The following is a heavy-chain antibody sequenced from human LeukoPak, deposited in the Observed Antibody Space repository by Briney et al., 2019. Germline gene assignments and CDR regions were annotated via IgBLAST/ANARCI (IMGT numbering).Heavy chain of an antibody. Sequence: GESLKISCKGSGYSFTSYGISWVRQAPGQGLEWMGWISAYNGNTNYAQKLQGRVTMTTDTSTSTAYMELRSLRSDDTAVYYCARGGTIPPPYYFDYWGQGTLVTVSS. CDR1: GYSFTSYG. CDR3: ARGGTIPPPYYFDY. V-gene: IGHV1-18*01. D-gene: IGHD3-16*01. J-gene: IGHJ4*02. CDR2: ISAYNGNT.